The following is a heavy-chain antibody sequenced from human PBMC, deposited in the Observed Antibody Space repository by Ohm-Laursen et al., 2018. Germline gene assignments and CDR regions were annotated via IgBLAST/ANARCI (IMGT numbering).Heavy chain of an antibody. CDR3: AKDSSGGYYGMHV. D-gene: IGHD3-10*01. Sequence: SLGLSCTASGFTFHDYAMHWVRQAPGKGLEWVSGISRNSGSIGYADSVKGRFTISRDNAKNSLYLQMNSLRAEDTALYYCAKDSSGGYYGMHVWGQGTMVTVSS. V-gene: IGHV3-9*01. J-gene: IGHJ6*02. CDR1: GFTFHDYA. CDR2: ISRNSGSI.